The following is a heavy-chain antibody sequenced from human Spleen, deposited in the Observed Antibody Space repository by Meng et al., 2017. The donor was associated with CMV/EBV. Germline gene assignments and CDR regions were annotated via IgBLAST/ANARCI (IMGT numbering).Heavy chain of an antibody. Sequence: QVQLVQSGAEVKKPGSSGKVSCKASGGTFSSYAISWVRQAPGQGLEWMGGIIPIFGTANYAQKFQGRVTITADESTSTAYMELSRLRSDDTAVYYCARDPRGEYSGSYYAHYGMDVWGQGTTVTVFS. J-gene: IGHJ6*02. CDR3: ARDPRGEYSGSYYAHYGMDV. D-gene: IGHD1-26*01. CDR1: GGTFSSYA. V-gene: IGHV1-69*12. CDR2: IIPIFGTA.